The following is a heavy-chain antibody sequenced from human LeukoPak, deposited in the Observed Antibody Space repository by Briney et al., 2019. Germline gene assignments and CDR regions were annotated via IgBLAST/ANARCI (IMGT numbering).Heavy chain of an antibody. Sequence: SETLSLTCAVSGGSMSTTSYWGWIRQSPGKGLEWIGRIYTSGSTNYNPSLKSRVTISVDTSKNQFSLKLSSVTAADTAVYYCARSTDYYYYMDVWGKGTTVTVSS. J-gene: IGHJ6*03. V-gene: IGHV4-61*02. CDR1: GGSMSTTSY. CDR2: IYTSGST. CDR3: ARSTDYYYYMDV.